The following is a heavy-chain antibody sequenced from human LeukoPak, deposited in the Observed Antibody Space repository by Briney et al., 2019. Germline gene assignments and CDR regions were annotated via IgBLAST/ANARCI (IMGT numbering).Heavy chain of an antibody. D-gene: IGHD3-10*01. CDR2: ISGSGGST. CDR1: GFTFSSYA. J-gene: IGHJ6*02. CDR3: PQHQGTYYYGPGSYSHSDYYPHRMDV. V-gene: IGHV3-23*01. Sequence: GGSLRLSCAPSGFTFSSYAMTWVRQAPGKGLEWVSTISGSGGSTYYADSVKGRFPISSANSQHPRYLHLNRLRAQGPAVSYYPQHQGTYYYGPGSYSHSDYYPHRMDVWGQATKATVPS.